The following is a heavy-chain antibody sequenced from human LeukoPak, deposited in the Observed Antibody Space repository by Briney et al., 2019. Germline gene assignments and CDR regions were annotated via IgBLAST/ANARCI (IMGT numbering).Heavy chain of an antibody. CDR3: ARGYSSSWYPNWFDP. D-gene: IGHD6-13*01. Sequence: PSETLSLTCTVSGYSISSVYYWGWIRQPPGKGLEWIGSIYHSGSSYYNPSLNSRVTISVDTSKNQFSLKLSSVTAADTAVYYCARGYSSSWYPNWFDPWGQGTLVTVSS. CDR1: GYSISSVYY. J-gene: IGHJ5*02. V-gene: IGHV4-38-2*02. CDR2: IYHSGSS.